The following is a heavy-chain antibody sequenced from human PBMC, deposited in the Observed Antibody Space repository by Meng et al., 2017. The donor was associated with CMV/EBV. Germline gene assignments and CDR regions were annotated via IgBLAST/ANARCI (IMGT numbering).Heavy chain of an antibody. CDR1: GFPFSSYA. CDR2: ISSSGGTT. CDR3: AKATRPAPTYYLDY. D-gene: IGHD3-16*01. J-gene: IGHJ4*02. V-gene: IGHV3-23*01. Sequence: SGFPFSSYALSWFRQPPGTGLEWVSVISSSGGTTSYAASVKGRFTISRDNSKNTLYVQMNSLRAEDTAVYFCAKATRPAPTYYLDYWGQGTLVTVSS.